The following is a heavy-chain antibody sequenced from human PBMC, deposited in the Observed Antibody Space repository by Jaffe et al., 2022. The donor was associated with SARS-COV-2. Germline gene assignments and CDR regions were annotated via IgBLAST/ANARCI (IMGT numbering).Heavy chain of an antibody. D-gene: IGHD6-6*01. V-gene: IGHV1-8*01. J-gene: IGHJ5*02. CDR1: GYTFTSYD. CDR2: MNPNSGNT. CDR3: ARGYAAGYSSSGDNWFDP. Sequence: QVQLVQSGAEVKKPGASVKVSCKASGYTFTSYDINWVRQATGQGLEWMGWMNPNSGNTGYAQKFQGRVTMTRNTSISTAYMELSSLRSEDTAVYYCARGYAAGYSSSGDNWFDPWGQGTLVTVSS.